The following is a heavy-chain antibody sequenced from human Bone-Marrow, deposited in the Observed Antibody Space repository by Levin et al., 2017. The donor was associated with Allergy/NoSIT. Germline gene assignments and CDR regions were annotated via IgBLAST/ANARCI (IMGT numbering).Heavy chain of an antibody. CDR1: GDSISSDYH. CDR3: SREKSSNSLSYFYFYMDV. Sequence: PSETLSLTCAVSGDSISSDYHWGWIRQPPGKGLEWIGNIDHTGSTYYNPSLQTRVTISLDTSKNQFSLILTSVTAADTAVYYCSREKSSNSLSYFYFYMDVWGKGTTVTVSS. D-gene: IGHD6-6*01. CDR2: IDHTGST. V-gene: IGHV4-38-2*02. J-gene: IGHJ6*03.